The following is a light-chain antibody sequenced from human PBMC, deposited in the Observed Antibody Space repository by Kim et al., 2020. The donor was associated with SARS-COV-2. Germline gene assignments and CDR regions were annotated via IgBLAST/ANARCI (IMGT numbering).Light chain of an antibody. CDR3: QQSYSFPRT. Sequence: ASVGDRVTITCRASQSVSGWLIWYQQRPGRAPHLLVYKTSTLQTGVPPRFSGSGSGTDFTLTISSLQPEDFAAYYCQQSYSFPRTFGQGTKVDIK. V-gene: IGKV1-39*01. CDR2: KTS. J-gene: IGKJ1*01. CDR1: QSVSGW.